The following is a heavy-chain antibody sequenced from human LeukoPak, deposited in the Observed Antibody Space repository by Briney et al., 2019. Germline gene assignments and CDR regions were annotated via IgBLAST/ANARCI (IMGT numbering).Heavy chain of an antibody. J-gene: IGHJ6*03. V-gene: IGHV4-4*07. CDR2: IYTSGST. D-gene: IGHD3-10*01. Sequence: PSETLSLTRTVSGGSISSYYWSWIRQPAGKGLEWIGRIYTSGSTNYDPSLKSRVTMSVDTSKNQFSLKLSSVTAADTAVYYCARVYYGSGSSSYYYYMDVWGKGTTVTVSS. CDR3: ARVYYGSGSSSYYYYMDV. CDR1: GGSISSYY.